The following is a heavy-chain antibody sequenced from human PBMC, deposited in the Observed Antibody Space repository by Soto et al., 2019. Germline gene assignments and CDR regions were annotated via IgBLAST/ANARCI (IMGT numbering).Heavy chain of an antibody. J-gene: IGHJ5*02. D-gene: IGHD6-25*01. CDR3: GSVRPSGYVLS. Sequence: SETLSLTCTVSGGSISSSSYYWGWIRQPPGKGLEWIGSIYYTGSTYYSPSLKGRVTISIDTSKNQFSLRLASVTAADTAFYYCGSVRPSGYVLSWGQGTLVTVSS. CDR2: IYYTGST. CDR1: GGSISSSSYY. V-gene: IGHV4-39*07.